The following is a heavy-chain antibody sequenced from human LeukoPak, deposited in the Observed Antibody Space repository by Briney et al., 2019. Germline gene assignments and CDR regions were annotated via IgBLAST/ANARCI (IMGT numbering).Heavy chain of an antibody. V-gene: IGHV3-23*01. CDR1: GFTFSRYD. CDR2: ISDTGEST. CDR3: AKERTETTAYFDY. D-gene: IGHD4-17*01. Sequence: PGGSLRLSCAASGFTFSRYDMSWVRQAPGKGLEWVPGISDTGESTYYVDSVKGRFTISRDSSKNTLYLQMNSLRAEDTAVYHCAKERTETTAYFDYWGQGTLVTVSS. J-gene: IGHJ4*02.